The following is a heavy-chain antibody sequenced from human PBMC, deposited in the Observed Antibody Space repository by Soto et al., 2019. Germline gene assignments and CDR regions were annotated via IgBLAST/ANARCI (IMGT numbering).Heavy chain of an antibody. CDR2: IGSGGSHT. CDR3: AKGAHSTYFD. Sequence: GGSLRLSCAASEFTFSTYAMSWVRQAPGKGLEWVSSIGSGGSHTYYADSVKGRFTISKDNSKNTLYLQMNSLRAEDTAVYYCAKGAHSTYFDWGQGTLVTVSS. J-gene: IGHJ4*02. CDR1: EFTFSTYA. D-gene: IGHD3-9*01. V-gene: IGHV3-23*01.